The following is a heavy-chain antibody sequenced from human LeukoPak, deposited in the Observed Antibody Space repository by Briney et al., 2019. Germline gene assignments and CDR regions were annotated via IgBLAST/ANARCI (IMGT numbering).Heavy chain of an antibody. J-gene: IGHJ6*02. Sequence: ASVKVSCKASGYTFTSYAMHLVRQAPGQRLEWMGWINAGNGNTKYSQKFQGRVTITRDTSAGTAYMELSSLRSEDTAVYYCARGEASSGYLRYYYYGMDVWGQGTTVTVSS. CDR1: GYTFTSYA. CDR3: ARGEASSGYLRYYYYGMDV. V-gene: IGHV1-3*01. D-gene: IGHD3-22*01. CDR2: INAGNGNT.